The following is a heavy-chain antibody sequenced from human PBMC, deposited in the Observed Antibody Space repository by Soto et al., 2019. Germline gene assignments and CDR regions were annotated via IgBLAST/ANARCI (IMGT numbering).Heavy chain of an antibody. CDR1: GGSFSGYY. CDR3: ARGAKYYDFWSNIHYFDY. D-gene: IGHD3-3*01. V-gene: IGHV4-34*01. CDR2: INHSGST. Sequence: SETLSLTCAVYGGSFSGYYWSWIRQPPGKGLEWIGEINHSGSTNYNPSLKSRVTIPVDTSKNQFSLKLSSVTAADTAVYYCARGAKYYDFWSNIHYFDYWGQGTLVTVSS. J-gene: IGHJ4*02.